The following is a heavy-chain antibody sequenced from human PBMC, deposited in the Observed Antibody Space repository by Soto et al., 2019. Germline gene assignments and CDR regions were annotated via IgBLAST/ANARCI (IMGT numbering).Heavy chain of an antibody. V-gene: IGHV1-58*01. Sequence: QMQLVQSGPEVKKPGTSVKVSCKASGFTFTSSAVQWVRQARGQRLEWIGWIVVGSGNTNYAQKFQERVTITRDMXTXTXXMELSSLRSEDTAVYYCAADSTPVTDYYYYYGMDVWGQGTTVTVSS. CDR1: GFTFTSSA. J-gene: IGHJ6*02. CDR3: AADSTPVTDYYYYYGMDV. D-gene: IGHD4-17*01. CDR2: IVVGSGNT.